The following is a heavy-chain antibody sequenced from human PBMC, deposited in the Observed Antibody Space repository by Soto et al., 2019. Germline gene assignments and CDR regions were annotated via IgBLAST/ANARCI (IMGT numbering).Heavy chain of an antibody. CDR2: ISSSGSTI. V-gene: IGHV3-11*01. J-gene: IGHJ6*03. D-gene: IGHD3-3*01. Sequence: QVQLVESGGGLVKPGGSLRLSCAASGFTFSDYYMSWIRQAPGKGLEWVSHISSSGSTIYYADSVKGRFTISRVNAKNSVYLQMNSLRVEDTAVYYCARDPSITIFGIPPRYYMDVWGKGTTVTVAS. CDR1: GFTFSDYY. CDR3: ARDPSITIFGIPPRYYMDV.